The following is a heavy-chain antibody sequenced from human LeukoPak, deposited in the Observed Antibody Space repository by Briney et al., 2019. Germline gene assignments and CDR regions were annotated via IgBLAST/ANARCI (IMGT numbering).Heavy chain of an antibody. J-gene: IGHJ4*02. CDR2: VWYDGNNK. V-gene: IGHV3-33*01. CDR1: GFTFRSYG. CDR3: ARGSGAAAGPFDS. Sequence: GGSLRLSCAASGFTFRSYGMHWVRQAPGKGLEWVAIVWYDGNNKYYADSVKGRFTVSRDNSKDTVSLQLNSLRAEDTAVYYCARGSGAAAGPFDSWGQGTLVTVPS. D-gene: IGHD6-13*01.